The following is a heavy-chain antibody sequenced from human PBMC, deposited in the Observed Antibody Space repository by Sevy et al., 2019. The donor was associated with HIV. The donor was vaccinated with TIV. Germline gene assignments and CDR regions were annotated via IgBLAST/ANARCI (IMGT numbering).Heavy chain of an antibody. J-gene: IGHJ3*02. CDR3: ARASRRITIFGVGWDAFDI. D-gene: IGHD3-3*01. V-gene: IGHV1-18*04. Sequence: ASVKVSCKASGYTFTSYGISWVRQAPGQGLEWMGWISAYNGNTNYAQKLQGRVTMTTDTSTSTAYMELRSLRSDDTAVYYWARASRRITIFGVGWDAFDIWGQGTMVTVSS. CDR2: ISAYNGNT. CDR1: GYTFTSYG.